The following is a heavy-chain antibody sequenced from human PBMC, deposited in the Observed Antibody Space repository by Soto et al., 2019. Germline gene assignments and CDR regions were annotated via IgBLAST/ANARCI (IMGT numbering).Heavy chain of an antibody. Sequence: QLQLRESGSGLVKPSETLSLTCTVSGGSISSGGYSWSWIRQSPEKGLEWLGCIYPTGTTYYHPSLTSRVTISVDTSRNQCSLNLCSVTAADTAVYFCARAPPGPCPRWVLWGQGTSVTVSS. CDR3: ARAPPGPCPRWVL. D-gene: IGHD3-10*01. CDR2: IYPTGTT. V-gene: IGHV4-30-2*06. J-gene: IGHJ6*02. CDR1: GGSISSGGYS.